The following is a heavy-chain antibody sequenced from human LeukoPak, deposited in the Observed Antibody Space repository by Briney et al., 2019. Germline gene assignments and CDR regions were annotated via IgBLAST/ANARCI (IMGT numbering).Heavy chain of an antibody. CDR1: GFTFSNAW. D-gene: IGHD3-22*01. CDR2: LKTKTDGETP. CDR3: TDWYHYDSSGHSHPSAFDI. Sequence: PGGSLRLSCAASGFTFSNAWMNWVRQAPGKGLEWLGRLKTKTDGETPDYAAPVKGRFTISRDDSKNTLYLQMDSLKTEDTAVYYCTDWYHYDSSGHSHPSAFDIWGQGTMVTVSS. V-gene: IGHV3-15*01. J-gene: IGHJ3*02.